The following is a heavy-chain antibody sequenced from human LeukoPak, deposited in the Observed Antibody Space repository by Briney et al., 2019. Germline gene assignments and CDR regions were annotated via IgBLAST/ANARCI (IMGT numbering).Heavy chain of an antibody. CDR2: VYSGGLT. Sequence: GGSLRLSCAASGFTVSDNYMSRVRQAPGKGLDWVSTVYSGGLTYYADPVKGRFTISRDNSKNTLYLQMSSLRAEDTAVYYCVRDRWPGLGDFWGQGTTVTVSS. J-gene: IGHJ6*02. CDR1: GFTVSDNY. CDR3: VRDRWPGLGDF. V-gene: IGHV3-66*01. D-gene: IGHD6-19*01.